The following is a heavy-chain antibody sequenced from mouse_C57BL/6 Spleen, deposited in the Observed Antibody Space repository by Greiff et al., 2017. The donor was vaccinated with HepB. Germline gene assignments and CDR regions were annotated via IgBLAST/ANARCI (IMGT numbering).Heavy chain of an antibody. CDR2: IWSGGST. CDR3: AKSPQGGSGSMDY. D-gene: IGHD3-2*02. Sequence: QVQLQQSGPGLVQPSQCLSITCTVSGFSFTSYGVHWVRQPPGKGLEWLGVIWSGGSTDYNAAFISRLSISKDNSKSQVFFKMNSLQADDTAIYYGAKSPQGGSGSMDYWGQGTSVTVSS. J-gene: IGHJ4*01. V-gene: IGHV2-4*01. CDR1: GFSFTSYG.